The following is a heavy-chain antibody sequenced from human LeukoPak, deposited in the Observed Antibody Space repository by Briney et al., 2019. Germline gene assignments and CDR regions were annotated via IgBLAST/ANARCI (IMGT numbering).Heavy chain of an antibody. CDR2: ISSSGGTI. Sequence: GGSLRLSCAASGFSFTSYEMNWVRQSPGKGLEWVSYISSSGGTIYYADSVKGRFTISRDNAKNSVYLQMNSLRAEDTAVYYCARGLYWFDSWGQGTLVTVSS. V-gene: IGHV3-48*03. CDR1: GFSFTSYE. J-gene: IGHJ5*01. CDR3: ARGLYWFDS.